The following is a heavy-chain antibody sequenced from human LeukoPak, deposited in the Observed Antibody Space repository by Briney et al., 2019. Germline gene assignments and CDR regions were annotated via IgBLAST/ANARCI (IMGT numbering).Heavy chain of an antibody. CDR3: ARGREVPAAIQGLYYYYMDV. CDR1: GFTFSSYW. J-gene: IGHJ6*03. Sequence: GGSLRLSCAASGFTFSSYWMSWVRQAPGKGLEWVANIKQDGSEKYYVDSVKGRFTISRDNAKNSLYLQMNSLRAEDTAVYYCARGREVPAAIQGLYYYYMDVWGKGTTVTVSS. D-gene: IGHD2-2*01. V-gene: IGHV3-7*01. CDR2: IKQDGSEK.